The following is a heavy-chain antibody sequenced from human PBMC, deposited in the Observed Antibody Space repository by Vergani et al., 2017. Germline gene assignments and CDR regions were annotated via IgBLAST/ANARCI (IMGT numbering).Heavy chain of an antibody. D-gene: IGHD1-26*01. Sequence: HVQLQESGPGLVKPSETLSLTCTVSGGSISNYYWSWIRQPPGKGLEWIGYIYYSGSTNYNPSLKSRVTISVDTSKNQFSLKLSSVTAADTAVYYCARGGGSWGYWGQGTLVTVSS. J-gene: IGHJ4*02. CDR2: IYYSGST. CDR3: ARGGGSWGY. V-gene: IGHV4-59*01. CDR1: GGSISNYY.